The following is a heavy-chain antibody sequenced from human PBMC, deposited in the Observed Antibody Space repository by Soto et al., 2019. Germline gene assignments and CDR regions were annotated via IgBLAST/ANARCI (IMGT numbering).Heavy chain of an antibody. Sequence: EVQLVESGGGLVQPGESLRLSCAASGFTFSSNWMHWVRQGPGKGLVWVSLINGDGSRTYYADSVKGRFTISRDNARNTLYLEMNSLRAEDTAVYYCARGWSSGSSGIIYWGQGTLVSVSS. V-gene: IGHV3-74*01. CDR3: ARGWSSGSSGIIY. CDR2: INGDGSRT. D-gene: IGHD6-19*01. CDR1: GFTFSSNW. J-gene: IGHJ4*02.